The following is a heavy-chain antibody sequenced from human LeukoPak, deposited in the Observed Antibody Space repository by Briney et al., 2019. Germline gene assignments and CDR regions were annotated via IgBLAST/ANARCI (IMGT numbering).Heavy chain of an antibody. CDR1: GFTFSSYS. J-gene: IGHJ4*02. V-gene: IGHV3-21*01. CDR2: ISSSSSYI. D-gene: IGHD6-19*01. Sequence: GGSLRLSCAASGFTFSSYSMNWVRQAPGKGLEWVSSISSSSSYIYYADSVKGRFTISRDNAKNSLYLQMNSLRAEDTAVYYCARGRIAVAGRLIYYFDYWGQGTLVTVSS. CDR3: ARGRIAVAGRLIYYFDY.